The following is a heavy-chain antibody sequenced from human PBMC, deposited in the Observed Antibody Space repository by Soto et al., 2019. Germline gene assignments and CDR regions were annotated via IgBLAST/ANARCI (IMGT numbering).Heavy chain of an antibody. CDR2: IYWDDDK. CDR1: GFSLSTYGVA. Sequence: SGPTLVNPTQTLTLTCTVSGFSLSTYGVAVGWIRQPPGKALEWVAVIYWDDDKRYSPSLKSRLTVTKDTSKNQVVLTLTNMEIADSPLFYCPPAITYNRGGFKNRFGPGAREPWSPSPQ. J-gene: IGHJ5*02. V-gene: IGHV2-5*02. CDR3: PPAITYNRGGFKNRFGP. D-gene: IGHD3-10*01.